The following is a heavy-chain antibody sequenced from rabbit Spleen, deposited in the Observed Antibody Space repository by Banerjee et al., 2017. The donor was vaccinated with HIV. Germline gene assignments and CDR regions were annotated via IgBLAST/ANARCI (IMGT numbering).Heavy chain of an antibody. J-gene: IGHJ4*01. Sequence: QEQLVESGGGLVQPEGSLPLTCTASGFSFSTSDYMCWVRQAPGKGLEWISCIAGSSSGFTYSATWAKGRFTCSKTSSTTVTLQMTSLTAADTATYFCARDGAGGSYFALWGPGTLVTVS. D-gene: IGHD8-1*01. CDR2: IAGSSSGFT. CDR1: GFSFSTSDY. CDR3: ARDGAGGSYFAL. V-gene: IGHV1S45*01.